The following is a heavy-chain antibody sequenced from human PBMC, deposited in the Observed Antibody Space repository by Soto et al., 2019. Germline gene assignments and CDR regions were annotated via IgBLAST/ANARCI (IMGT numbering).Heavy chain of an antibody. J-gene: IGHJ3*02. CDR1: GGAFSSYG. Sequence: QVQLVQSGAEVKKPGSSVKISCKSSGGAFSSYGLGWVRQAPGQGLEWMGGILPMSETTKYSQKFQGRVTITADQSTTTAYLELSSLKSDDTAVYYGARDRVVTIFGRGGGEGLDIWGQGTMVTVSS. V-gene: IGHV1-69*01. CDR2: ILPMSETT. CDR3: ARDRVVTIFGRGGGEGLDI. D-gene: IGHD3-3*01.